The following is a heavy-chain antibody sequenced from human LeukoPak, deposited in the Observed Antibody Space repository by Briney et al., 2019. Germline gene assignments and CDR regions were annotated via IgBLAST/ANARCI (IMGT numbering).Heavy chain of an antibody. CDR2: ISGSGGST. CDR3: ARGIAVAGTGLGY. D-gene: IGHD6-19*01. V-gene: IGHV3-23*01. Sequence: GGSLRLSCAASGFTFSSYAMSWVRQAPGKGLEWVSAISGSGGSTYYADSVRGRFTISRDNSKNTLYLQMNSLRAEDTAVYYCARGIAVAGTGLGYWGQGTLVTVSS. J-gene: IGHJ4*02. CDR1: GFTFSSYA.